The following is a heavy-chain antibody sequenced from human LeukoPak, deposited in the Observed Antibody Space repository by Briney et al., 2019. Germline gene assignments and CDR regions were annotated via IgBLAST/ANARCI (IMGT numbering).Heavy chain of an antibody. CDR3: AREGFGYCSSTSCLNWFDP. Sequence: GGSLRLSCAASGFTFSSYAMSWVRQAPGKGLEWVSAISGSGGSTYYADSVKGRFTISRDNAENSLYLQMNSVRAEDTAVYYCAREGFGYCSSTSCLNWFDPWGQGTLVTVSS. CDR1: GFTFSSYA. CDR2: ISGSGGST. J-gene: IGHJ5*02. V-gene: IGHV3-23*01. D-gene: IGHD2-2*01.